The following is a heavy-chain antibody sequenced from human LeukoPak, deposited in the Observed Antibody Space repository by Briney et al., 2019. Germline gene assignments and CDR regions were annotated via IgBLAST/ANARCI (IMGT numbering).Heavy chain of an antibody. CDR1: GASVSSYY. V-gene: IGHV4-59*02. CDR3: AMGSWYEEYFQH. CDR2: IYYSGST. Sequence: PSETLSLTCTVSGASVSSYYWSWIRQPPGKGLEWIGYIYYSGSTNYNPSLKSRITVSVDTSKNQFSLRLSSVTAADTAVYFCAMGSWYEEYFQHWGQGSLVIVSS. J-gene: IGHJ1*01. D-gene: IGHD6-13*01.